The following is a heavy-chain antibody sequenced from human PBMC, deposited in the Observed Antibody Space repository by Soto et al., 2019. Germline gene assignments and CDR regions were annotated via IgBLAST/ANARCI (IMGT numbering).Heavy chain of an antibody. CDR3: ARDFQGMEDIVVVVPGY. CDR2: ISAYNGNT. J-gene: IGHJ4*02. CDR1: GLTFSDYS. V-gene: IGHV1-18*01. D-gene: IGHD2-15*01. Sequence: SCAASGLTFSDYSMNWLRQAPGPGLEWMGWISAYNGNTNYAQKLQGRVTMTTDTSTSTAYMELRSLRSDDTAVYYCARDFQGMEDIVVVVPGYWGQGTLVTVSS.